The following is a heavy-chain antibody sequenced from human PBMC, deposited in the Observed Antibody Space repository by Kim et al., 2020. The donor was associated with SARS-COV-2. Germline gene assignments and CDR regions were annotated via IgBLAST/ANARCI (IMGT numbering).Heavy chain of an antibody. CDR1: GFTFDDYA. V-gene: IGHV3-43*02. CDR2: ISGDGGST. Sequence: GGSLRLSCAASGFTFDDYAMHWVRQAPGKGLEWVSLISGDGGSTYYADSVKGRFTISRDNSKNSLYLQMNSLRTEDTALYYWAKGLQLWFTEIDYWGQGTLVTVSS. J-gene: IGHJ4*02. D-gene: IGHD5-18*01. CDR3: AKGLQLWFTEIDY.